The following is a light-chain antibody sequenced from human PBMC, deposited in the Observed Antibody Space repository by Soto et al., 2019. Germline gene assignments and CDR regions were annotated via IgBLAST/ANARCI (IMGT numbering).Light chain of an antibody. V-gene: IGKV3-20*01. Sequence: EVVLTRSPGTLSLSPGERATLSCRASQSVTSSYLAWYQQKPGQAPRLLIYDASSRATGIPDRFSGSGSGTDFTLTISRLEPQDFAVYYCQQYASSPLPFGGGTKVDI. J-gene: IGKJ4*01. CDR1: QSVTSSY. CDR2: DAS. CDR3: QQYASSPLP.